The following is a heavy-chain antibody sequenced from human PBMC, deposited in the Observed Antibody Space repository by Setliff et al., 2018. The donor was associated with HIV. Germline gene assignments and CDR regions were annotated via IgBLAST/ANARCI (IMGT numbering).Heavy chain of an antibody. CDR3: ARRHTAFDP. CDR1: GGSIEFSSYF. CDR2: IYYSGST. J-gene: IGHJ5*02. D-gene: IGHD5-18*01. V-gene: IGHV4-39*01. Sequence: PSETLSLTCSVSGGSIEFSSYFWGWIRQPPEKGLEWIGSIYYSGSTYYNPSLKSRVTISIDTSRNQFSLKLTSVTAADTAMYYCARRHTAFDPWGQGTLVTVSS.